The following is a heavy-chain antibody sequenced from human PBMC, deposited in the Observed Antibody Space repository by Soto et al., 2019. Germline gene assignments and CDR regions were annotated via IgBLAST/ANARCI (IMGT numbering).Heavy chain of an antibody. V-gene: IGHV4-34*01. CDR3: ARGRIRSYDFCSGRASNWFDP. CDR2: INHSGST. D-gene: IGHD3-3*01. CDR1: GGSFSGYY. Sequence: QVQLQQWGAGLLKPSETLSLTCAVYGGSFSGYYWSWIRQPPGKGLEWTWEINHSGSTNYNPSLKRRVTISVDTSNNQFSLKLSSLTAADTAVYDCARGRIRSYDFCSGRASNWFDPWGQGTLVTVSA. J-gene: IGHJ5*02.